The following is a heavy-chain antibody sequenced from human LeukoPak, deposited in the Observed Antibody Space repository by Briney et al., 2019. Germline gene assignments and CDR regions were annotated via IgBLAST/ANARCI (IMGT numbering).Heavy chain of an antibody. V-gene: IGHV3-48*03. CDR1: EFIFSGYE. J-gene: IGHJ4*02. D-gene: IGHD5-24*01. CDR3: ARDYGGWLQRDFDY. CDR2: ISSSGDTI. Sequence: GGSLRLSCAAAEFIFSGYEMNWVRQAPGKGLEWVAYISSSGDTIYYADSVRGRFTISRDNAKNSLYLQMNSLRAEDTAVYYCARDYGGWLQRDFDYWGQGTLVTVSS.